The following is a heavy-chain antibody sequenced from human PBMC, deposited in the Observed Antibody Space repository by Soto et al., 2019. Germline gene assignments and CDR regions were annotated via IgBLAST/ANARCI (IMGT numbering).Heavy chain of an antibody. CDR2: IYYSGST. J-gene: IGHJ4*02. D-gene: IGHD4-17*01. CDR1: GGSVSSGSYY. V-gene: IGHV4-61*01. CDR3: ARVLIGTVTTSKYDFDY. Sequence: SETLSLTCTVSGGSVSSGSYYWSWIRQPPGQGLEWIGYIYYSGSTNYNPSLKSRVTISVDTSKNQFSLKLSSVTAADTAVYYCARVLIGTVTTSKYDFDYWGQGTLVTVSS.